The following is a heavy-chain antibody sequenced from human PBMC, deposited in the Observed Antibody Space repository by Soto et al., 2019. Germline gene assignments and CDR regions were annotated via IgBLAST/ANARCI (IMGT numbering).Heavy chain of an antibody. CDR2: VNSDGSST. Sequence: EVQLVESGGGLVQPGGSLRVSCAASGFTFSRFWMPWVRQAPGMGLVWVSRVNSDGSSTDYADSVKGRFTISRDNAKNTLYLKMNSLRAEDTAVYYCARAGGSWSGGICTLRYFYSMAVWGQGTTVTVSS. V-gene: IGHV3-74*01. J-gene: IGHJ6*02. CDR1: GFTFSRFW. D-gene: IGHD2-15*01. CDR3: ARAGGSWSGGICTLRYFYSMAV.